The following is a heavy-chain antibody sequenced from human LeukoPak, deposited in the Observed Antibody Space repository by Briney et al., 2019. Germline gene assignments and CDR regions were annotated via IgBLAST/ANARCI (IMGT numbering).Heavy chain of an antibody. D-gene: IGHD4-17*01. J-gene: IGHJ1*01. CDR2: ISYDGSNK. CDR3: ARGDYEH. CDR1: GFTFSSYA. V-gene: IGHV3-30*01. Sequence: GGSLRLSRAASGFTFSSYAMHWVRQAPGKGLEWVAVISYDGSNKYYADSVKGRFTISRDNSKNTLYLQMNSLRAEDTAVYYCARGDYEHWGQGTLVTVSS.